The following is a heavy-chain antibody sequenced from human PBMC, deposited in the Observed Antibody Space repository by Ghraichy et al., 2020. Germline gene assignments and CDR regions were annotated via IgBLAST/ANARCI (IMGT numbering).Heavy chain of an antibody. CDR1: GFTFSSYA. J-gene: IGHJ4*02. Sequence: GESLNISCAASGFTFSSYAMHWVRQAPGKGLEWVAVISYDGSNKYYADSVKGRFTISRDNSKNTLYLQMNSLRAEDTAVYYCARGSKPYYYYDSSGYYYQIEYFDYWGQGTLVTVSS. D-gene: IGHD3-22*01. CDR3: ARGSKPYYYYDSSGYYYQIEYFDY. V-gene: IGHV3-30-3*01. CDR2: ISYDGSNK.